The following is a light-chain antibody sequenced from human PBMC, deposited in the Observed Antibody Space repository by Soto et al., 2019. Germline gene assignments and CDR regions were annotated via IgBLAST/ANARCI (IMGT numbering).Light chain of an antibody. V-gene: IGKV1-8*01. J-gene: IGKJ4*01. CDR2: AAS. Sequence: AIRMTQSPSSLSASTGDRVTITCRASQGISSYLAWYQQKPGKAPKLLIYAASTLQSGVPSRFSGSGSGTDFTLTISCLQAEDFAIYYCQQYYSYPPEGLTFGGGTKVEIK. CDR1: QGISSY. CDR3: QQYYSYPPEGLT.